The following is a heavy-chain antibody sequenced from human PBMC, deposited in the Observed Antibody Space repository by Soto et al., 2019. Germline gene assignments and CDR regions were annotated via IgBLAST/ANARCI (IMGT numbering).Heavy chain of an antibody. D-gene: IGHD3-3*01. V-gene: IGHV4-59*12. CDR3: ARRGFDFRTGYQYHYMDV. Sequence: SETLSLTCTVSGGSISGSYWSWIRQFPGTGLEWIGYIYYTGITNSKPSLKSRVMMSVGTSKNQFSLRLSSVTAADTAVYYCARRGFDFRTGYQYHYMDVWGKGTTVTVSS. CDR2: IYYTGIT. CDR1: GGSISGSY. J-gene: IGHJ6*03.